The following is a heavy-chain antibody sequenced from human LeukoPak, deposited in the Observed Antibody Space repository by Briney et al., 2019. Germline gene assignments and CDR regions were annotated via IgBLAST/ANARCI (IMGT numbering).Heavy chain of an antibody. CDR1: GFTFNDYY. D-gene: IGHD2-2*01. V-gene: IGHV3-11*04. CDR3: VSFYETY. Sequence: PGGSLRLSCAASGFTFNDYYMSWIRQAPGKGLEWVSYISSSGGSINYADSVKGRFTISRDNAKNTVYLQMNNLRAEDTAVYYCVSFYETYWGRGTLVTVSS. J-gene: IGHJ4*02. CDR2: ISSSGGSI.